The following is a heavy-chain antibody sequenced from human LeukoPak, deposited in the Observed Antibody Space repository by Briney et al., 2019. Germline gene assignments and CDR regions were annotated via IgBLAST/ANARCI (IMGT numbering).Heavy chain of an antibody. V-gene: IGHV1-69*05. D-gene: IGHD2-2*01. Sequence: XPIFGEANYAQKFQGRVTITTDESTSTDYMELSSLRSEDTAVYYCARVVPATSYYYYYYMDVWGKGTTVTVSS. J-gene: IGHJ6*03. CDR2: XPIFGEA. CDR3: ARVVPATSYYYYYYMDV.